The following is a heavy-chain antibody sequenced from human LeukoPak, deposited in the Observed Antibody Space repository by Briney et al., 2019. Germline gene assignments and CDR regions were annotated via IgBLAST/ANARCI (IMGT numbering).Heavy chain of an antibody. CDR2: IYSGGGT. CDR1: GFTVSSNY. Sequence: PGGSLRLSCAASGFTVSSNYMSWVRQAPGKGLEWVSVIYSGGGTYYADSVKDRFTISRDTSKNTLYLQMNSLRAEDTAVYYCARGTARAFDYWGQGTLVTVSS. CDR3: ARGTARAFDY. V-gene: IGHV3-53*01. D-gene: IGHD2-2*01. J-gene: IGHJ4*02.